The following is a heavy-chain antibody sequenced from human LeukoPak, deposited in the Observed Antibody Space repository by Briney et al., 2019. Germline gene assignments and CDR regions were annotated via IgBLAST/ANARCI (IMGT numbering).Heavy chain of an antibody. CDR2: IYPRDSDT. V-gene: IGHV5-51*01. Sequence: GESLKISCKGSAYSFSTFWIGWVRQMPGRGLEWMGIIYPRDSDTRYSPSFQGQVTISADKSISTAYLQWSSLKASDTAMYYCARQEPSWFDPWGQGSLVTVSS. CDR3: ARQEPSWFDP. D-gene: IGHD1-14*01. J-gene: IGHJ5*02. CDR1: AYSFSTFW.